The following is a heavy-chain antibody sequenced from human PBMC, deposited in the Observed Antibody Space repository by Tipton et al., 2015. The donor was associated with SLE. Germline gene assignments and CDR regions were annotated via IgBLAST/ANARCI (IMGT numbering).Heavy chain of an antibody. J-gene: IGHJ6*02. CDR1: GGSISSGGYY. V-gene: IGHV4-39*01. Sequence: SLTCTVSGGSISSGGYYWSWIRQHPGKGLEWIGSIYYSGSTYYNPSLKSRVTISVDTSKNQFSLKLSSVTAADTAVYYCASIVGATTEYYYYGMDVWGQGTTVTVSS. CDR2: IYYSGST. CDR3: ASIVGATTEYYYYGMDV. D-gene: IGHD1-26*01.